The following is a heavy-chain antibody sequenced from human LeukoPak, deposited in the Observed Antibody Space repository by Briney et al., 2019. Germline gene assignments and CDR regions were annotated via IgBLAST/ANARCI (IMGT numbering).Heavy chain of an antibody. CDR1: GYTFTSYD. V-gene: IGHV1-8*01. D-gene: IGHD2-15*01. CDR3: ARGGYCSGGSCYGRFDP. CDR2: TNPNSGNT. J-gene: IGHJ5*02. Sequence: GASVKVSCKASGYTFTSYDINWVRQATGQGLEWMGWTNPNSGNTGYAQKFQGRVTMTRNTSISTAYMELSSLRSEDTAVYYCARGGYCSGGSCYGRFDPWGQGTLVTVSS.